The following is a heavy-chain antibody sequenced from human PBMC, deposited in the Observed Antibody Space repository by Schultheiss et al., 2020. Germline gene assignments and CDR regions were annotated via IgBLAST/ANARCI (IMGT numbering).Heavy chain of an antibody. CDR1: GFTFGSYA. CDR3: AIIAAAGTTDQLFDY. CDR2: TSGRGDST. J-gene: IGHJ4*02. V-gene: IGHV3-23*01. Sequence: GESLRLSCAASGFTFGSYALSWVRQIPGKGLGWVSATSGRGDSTYYADSVKGRFTISRDNAKNTLYLQMNSLRAEDTAVYYCAIIAAAGTTDQLFDYWGQGTLVTVAS. D-gene: IGHD6-13*01.